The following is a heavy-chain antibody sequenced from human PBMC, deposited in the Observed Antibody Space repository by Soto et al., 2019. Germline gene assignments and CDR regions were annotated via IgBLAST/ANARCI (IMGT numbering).Heavy chain of an antibody. J-gene: IGHJ4*02. D-gene: IGHD6-6*01. CDR2: INHSGST. CDR1: GGSFSGYY. CDR3: AMLPGLAARPSPHFDY. Sequence: PSETLSLTCAVYGGSFSGYYWSWIRRPPGKGLEWIGEINHSGSTNHNPSLKSRVTISVDTSKNQFSLKLSSVTAADTAVYYCAMLPGLAARPSPHFDYWGQGTLVTVSS. V-gene: IGHV4-34*01.